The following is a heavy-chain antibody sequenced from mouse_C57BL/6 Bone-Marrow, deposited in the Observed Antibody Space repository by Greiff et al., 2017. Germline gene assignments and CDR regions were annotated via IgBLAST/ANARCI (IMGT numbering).Heavy chain of an antibody. D-gene: IGHD4-1*01. CDR2: FNPGSGGT. Sequence: VQLQQSGAELVRPGTSVKVSCKASGYAFTNYLIEWVKQRPGKGLEWIGVFNPGSGGTNYNEKFKGKATLTADKSSSTAYMQLSSLTSEDSAVYFCARSKNWDSWFAYWGQGTLVTVSA. J-gene: IGHJ3*01. CDR1: GYAFTNYL. CDR3: ARSKNWDSWFAY. V-gene: IGHV1-54*01.